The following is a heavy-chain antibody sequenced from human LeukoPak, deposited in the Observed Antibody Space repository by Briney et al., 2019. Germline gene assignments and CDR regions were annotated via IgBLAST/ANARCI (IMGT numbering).Heavy chain of an antibody. CDR1: GGSISSSPYY. CDR2: IYYSGTT. J-gene: IGHJ4*02. CDR3: ARQREDATHYDILTGYHDY. V-gene: IGHV4-39*07. D-gene: IGHD3-9*01. Sequence: SETLSLTCTVSGGSISSSPYYWGWIRQPPGKGLEWIGSIYYSGTTHYSPSLESRVTISVDTSKNQFSLKLASVTAADTAVYYCARQREDATHYDILTGYHDYWGQGTLVTVSS.